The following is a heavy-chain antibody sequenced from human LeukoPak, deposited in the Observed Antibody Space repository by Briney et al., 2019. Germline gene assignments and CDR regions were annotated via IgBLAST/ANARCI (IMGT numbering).Heavy chain of an antibody. Sequence: PGGSLRLSCAASGFTFNTYAMSWVRQAPGKGLEWVSAISGSGGTTYYADSVKGRFTISRDNSKNTLYLQMNSLRVDDTAVYFCAKDRKSYYDSSSFDYWGQGTLVTVSS. V-gene: IGHV3-23*01. D-gene: IGHD3-22*01. J-gene: IGHJ4*02. CDR3: AKDRKSYYDSSSFDY. CDR2: ISGSGGTT. CDR1: GFTFNTYA.